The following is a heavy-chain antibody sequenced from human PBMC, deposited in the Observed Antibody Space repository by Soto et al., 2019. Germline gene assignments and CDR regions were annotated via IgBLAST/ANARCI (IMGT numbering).Heavy chain of an antibody. Sequence: LRLSCAASGFTFSDYYMNWIRQAPGKGLEWVSYISSSSSYAIYADSVKGRFIVSRDNAKNSLFLQMNSLRAEDTATYYCARDSSVTPRPLDYWGQGTLVTVSS. D-gene: IGHD2-8*01. CDR3: ARDSSVTPRPLDY. CDR1: GFTFSDYY. CDR2: ISSSSSYA. J-gene: IGHJ4*02. V-gene: IGHV3-11*06.